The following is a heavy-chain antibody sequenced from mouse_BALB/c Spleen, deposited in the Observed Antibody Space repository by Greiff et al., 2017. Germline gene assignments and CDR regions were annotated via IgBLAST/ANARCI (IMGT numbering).Heavy chain of an antibody. Sequence: QVQLQQSGAELVRPGASVTLSCKASGYTFTDYEMHWVKQTPVHGLEWIGAIDPETGGTAYNQKFKGKATLTADKSSSTAYMELRSLTSEDSAVYYCTRRDWDVDYWGQGTTLTVSS. CDR3: TRRDWDVDY. V-gene: IGHV1-15*01. J-gene: IGHJ2*01. CDR2: IDPETGGT. CDR1: GYTFTDYE. D-gene: IGHD4-1*01.